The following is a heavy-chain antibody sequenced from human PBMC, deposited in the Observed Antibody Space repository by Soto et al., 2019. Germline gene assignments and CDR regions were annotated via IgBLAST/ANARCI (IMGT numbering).Heavy chain of an antibody. CDR3: ASGYCSGGSCYSGSFAVAR. CDR2: ISSSSSYI. Sequence: GGSLRLSCAASGFTFSSYSMNWVRQAPGKGLEWVSSISSSSSYIYYADSVKGRFTISRDNAKNSLYLQMNSLRAEDTAVYYCASGYCSGGSCYSGSFAVARWGQGTLVTVSS. D-gene: IGHD2-15*01. J-gene: IGHJ4*02. V-gene: IGHV3-21*01. CDR1: GFTFSSYS.